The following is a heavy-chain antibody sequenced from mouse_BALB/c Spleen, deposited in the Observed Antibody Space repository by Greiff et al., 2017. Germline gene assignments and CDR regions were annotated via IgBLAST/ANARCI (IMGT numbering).Heavy chain of an antibody. CDR1: GFNIKDYY. V-gene: IGHV14-4*02. J-gene: IGHJ2*01. Sequence: EVQLQQSGAELVRSGASVKLSCTASGFNIKDYYMHWVKQRPEQGLEWIGWIDPENGDTEYAPKFQGKATMTADTSSNTAYLQLSSLTSEDTAVYYCNANQYFDYWGQGTTLTVSS. CDR3: NANQYFDY. CDR2: IDPENGDT.